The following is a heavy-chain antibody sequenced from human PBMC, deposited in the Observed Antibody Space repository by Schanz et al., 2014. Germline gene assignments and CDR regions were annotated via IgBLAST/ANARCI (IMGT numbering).Heavy chain of an antibody. J-gene: IGHJ1*01. D-gene: IGHD3-10*01. CDR2: IKQHGNEK. CDR1: GFTFSSYA. CDR3: ASGVHVSSLQKGLQF. V-gene: IGHV3-7*01. Sequence: EVQLLESGGGLVQPGGSLRLSCAASGFTFSSYAMSWVRQAPGKGLEWVANIKQHGNEKYYVDSVKGRFTISRDNAKNSVSLQMRRLRVEDTAVYYCASGVHVSSLQKGLQFWGRGTLVIVSS.